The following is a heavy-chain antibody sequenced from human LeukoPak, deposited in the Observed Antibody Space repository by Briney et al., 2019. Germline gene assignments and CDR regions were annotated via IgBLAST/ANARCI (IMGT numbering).Heavy chain of an antibody. J-gene: IGHJ6*02. CDR2: ISWNSGSI. CDR1: GFTFDDYA. D-gene: IGHD2-2*01. CDR3: ARDLAYAMTPFCYGMDV. Sequence: PGGSLRLSCAASGFTFDDYAMHWVRQAPGKGLEWVSGISWNSGSIGYADSVKGRFTISRDNAKNTLYLQMNSLRAEDTAVYYCARDLAYAMTPFCYGMDVWGQGTTVTVSS. V-gene: IGHV3-9*01.